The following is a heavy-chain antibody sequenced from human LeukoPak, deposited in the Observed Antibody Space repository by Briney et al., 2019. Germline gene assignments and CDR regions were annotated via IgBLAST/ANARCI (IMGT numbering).Heavy chain of an antibody. CDR2: INHSGST. Sequence: SETLSRACAVYGVSFSGYYWSWIRQPPGKGLEWIGEINHSGSTNYNPSLKSRVTISVDTSKNQFSLKLSSVTAADTAVYYCARGLRSSWYFDYWGQGTLVTVSS. J-gene: IGHJ4*02. CDR1: GVSFSGYY. V-gene: IGHV4-34*01. CDR3: ARGLRSSWYFDY. D-gene: IGHD6-13*01.